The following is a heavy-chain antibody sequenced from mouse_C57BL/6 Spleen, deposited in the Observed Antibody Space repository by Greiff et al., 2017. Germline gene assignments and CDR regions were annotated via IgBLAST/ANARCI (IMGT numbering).Heavy chain of an antibody. CDR1: GYTFTDYN. V-gene: IGHV1-22*01. CDR2: INPNSGGT. CDR3: AREGDYYGSSSYYYAMDD. D-gene: IGHD1-1*01. J-gene: IGHJ4*01. Sequence: VQLQQSGPELVKPGASVKMSCTASGYTFTDYNMHWVKQSPGKSLEWIGYINPNSGGTSYNQKFKGQATLTVNNSSSTAYMQLRSLTSEDAAVYYCAREGDYYGSSSYYYAMDDWGQGTSVTVSS.